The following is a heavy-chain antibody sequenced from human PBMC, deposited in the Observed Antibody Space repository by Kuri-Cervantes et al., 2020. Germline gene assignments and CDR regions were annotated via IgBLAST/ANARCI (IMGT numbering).Heavy chain of an antibody. J-gene: IGHJ3*02. D-gene: IGHD3-10*01. CDR1: GYTFTSYG. CDR3: ASTVLLWFGDKNVGAFDI. CDR2: ISAYNGNT. Sequence: ASVKVSCKASGYTFTSYGISWVRQAPGQGLEWMGWISAYNGNTNYAQKLQGRVTMTTDTSTSTAYMELRSLRSNDTAVYYCASTVLLWFGDKNVGAFDIWGQGTMVTVSS. V-gene: IGHV1-18*01.